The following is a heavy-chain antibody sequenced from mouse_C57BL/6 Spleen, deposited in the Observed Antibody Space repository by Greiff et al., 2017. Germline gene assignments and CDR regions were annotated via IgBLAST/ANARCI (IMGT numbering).Heavy chain of an antibody. D-gene: IGHD1-1*01. Sequence: EVQVVESGAELVKPGASVKLSCTASGFNIKDYYMHWVKQRPEQGLEWIGRIDPAAGETKYAPKFQGKATITADTSSNTAYLQLSSLTSEDTAVYYCARWEGTRVVAYMDYWGQGTSVTVSS. J-gene: IGHJ4*01. CDR3: ARWEGTRVVAYMDY. CDR1: GFNIKDYY. CDR2: IDPAAGET. V-gene: IGHV14-2*01.